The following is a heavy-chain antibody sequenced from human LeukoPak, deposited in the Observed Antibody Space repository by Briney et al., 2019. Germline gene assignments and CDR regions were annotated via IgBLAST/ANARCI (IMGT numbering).Heavy chain of an antibody. D-gene: IGHD3-3*01. Sequence: GGSLRLSCAASGFTFDDYGMSWVRQAPGKGLEWVSAISGSGRSTFYADSVKGRFTISRGNAKNSLYLQMNSLRAEDTAVYYCARDFSFKVGYFDYWGQGTLVTVSS. CDR2: ISGSGRST. J-gene: IGHJ4*02. CDR3: ARDFSFKVGYFDY. V-gene: IGHV3-20*04. CDR1: GFTFDDYG.